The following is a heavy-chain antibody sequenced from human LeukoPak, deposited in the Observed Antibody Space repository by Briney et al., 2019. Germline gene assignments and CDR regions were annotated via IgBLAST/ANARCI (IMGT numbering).Heavy chain of an antibody. V-gene: IGHV3-53*01. J-gene: IGHJ3*02. CDR1: GFTFRSYW. Sequence: GGSLRLSCAASGFTFRSYWMHWVRQVPGKGLVWVSILYYGGHTYYGASVKGRFTISRDNSKNTVYLQMNSLRAEDTAVYYCARPGEWLETNDAFDIWGQGTMVTVSS. CDR2: LYYGGHT. D-gene: IGHD6-19*01. CDR3: ARPGEWLETNDAFDI.